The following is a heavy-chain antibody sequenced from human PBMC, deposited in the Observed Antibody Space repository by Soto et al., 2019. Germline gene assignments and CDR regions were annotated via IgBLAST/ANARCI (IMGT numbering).Heavy chain of an antibody. CDR1: GFLVNSAY. Sequence: EVQLVESGGGLIPPGGSLRLSCAASGFLVNSAYMTWVRQAPGKGLEWLSMINSDGSTLYAESVKGRFTISRDNSKNRLDLQMNRLRAEDTAMYYCARSGYSFALGYWGQGTLVIVTS. V-gene: IGHV3-53*01. CDR2: INSDGST. D-gene: IGHD5-18*01. J-gene: IGHJ4*02. CDR3: ARSGYSFALGY.